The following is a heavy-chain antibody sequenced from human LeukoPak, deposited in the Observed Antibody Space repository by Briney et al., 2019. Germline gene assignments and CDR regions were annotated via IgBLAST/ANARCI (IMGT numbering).Heavy chain of an antibody. J-gene: IGHJ6*02. Sequence: GASVKVSCKASGGTFSSHEISWVRQAPGQGLEWMGWMNPNSGNTGYAQKSQGRVTMTRNTSISTAYMELSSLRSEDTAVYYCAREDYYYGMDVWGQGTTVTVSS. V-gene: IGHV1-8*01. CDR2: MNPNSGNT. CDR1: GGTFSSHE. CDR3: AREDYYYGMDV.